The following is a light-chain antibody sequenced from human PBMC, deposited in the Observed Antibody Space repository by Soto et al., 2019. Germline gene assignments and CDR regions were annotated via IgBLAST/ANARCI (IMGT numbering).Light chain of an antibody. CDR2: SAS. CDR1: QGIGSH. Sequence: IQFTQSPSSLSASVGDRVTITCRASQGIGSHLVWFQQKPGMAPKLLIYSASTLYSGVPSRFSGSGSGTDFTLTISSLQPEDFATYYCQQLNSYPLTFGGGTKV. J-gene: IGKJ4*01. V-gene: IGKV1-9*01. CDR3: QQLNSYPLT.